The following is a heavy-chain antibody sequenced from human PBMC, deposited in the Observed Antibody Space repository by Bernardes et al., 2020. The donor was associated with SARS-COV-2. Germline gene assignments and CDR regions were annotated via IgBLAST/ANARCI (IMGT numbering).Heavy chain of an antibody. Sequence: SETLSLTCTVSGGSISSSSYYWGWIRQPPGKGLEWIGSIYYSGSTYNNPSLKSRVTIAVDTSKNQFSLKLSSVTAADTAVYYCARPSTESQWLYFDYWGQGTLVTVSS. CDR2: IYYSGST. CDR1: GGSISSSSYY. V-gene: IGHV4-39*01. CDR3: ARPSTESQWLYFDY. D-gene: IGHD6-19*01. J-gene: IGHJ4*02.